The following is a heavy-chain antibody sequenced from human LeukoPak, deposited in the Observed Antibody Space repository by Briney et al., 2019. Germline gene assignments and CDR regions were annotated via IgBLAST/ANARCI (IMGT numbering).Heavy chain of an antibody. CDR3: ARLLNDYFDS. D-gene: IGHD1-1*01. V-gene: IGHV4-30-2*02. CDR1: GGSISSGGYS. CDR2: IYHSGST. J-gene: IGHJ4*02. Sequence: SETLSLTCAVSGGSISSGGYSWSWIRQPPGKGLEWIGYIYHSGSTYYNPSLKSRVTISVDTSKTQFSLKLSSVTAADTAMYYCARLLNDYFDSWGQGILVTVSS.